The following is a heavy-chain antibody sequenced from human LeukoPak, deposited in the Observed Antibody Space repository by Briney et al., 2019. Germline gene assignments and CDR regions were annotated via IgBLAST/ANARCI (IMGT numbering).Heavy chain of an antibody. D-gene: IGHD1-14*01. V-gene: IGHV1-69*13. CDR3: ATRRNTEYYYYGMDV. Sequence: SVKVSCQASGGTFSSHAINWVRQAPRKGLEWVGGIIPIFGKANYAQKFQGRVTITADESTSTAYMELSSLRSEDTAVYYCATRRNTEYYYYGMDVWGQGTTVTVSS. CDR1: GGTFSSHA. J-gene: IGHJ6*02. CDR2: IIPIFGKA.